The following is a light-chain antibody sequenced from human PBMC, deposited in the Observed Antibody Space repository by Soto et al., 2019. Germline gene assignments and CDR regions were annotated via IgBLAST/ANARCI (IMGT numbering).Light chain of an antibody. CDR2: DVS. CDR3: CSYAGSYTIYL. V-gene: IGLV2-11*01. Sequence: QSALTQPRSVSGSPGQSVTISCTGTNSDVGGYNYVSWYQQHPGKAPKLMIYDVSKRPSGVPDRFSGSKSGNTASLTISGLQAEDEADYYCCSYAGSYTIYLFGNPTKVTV. CDR1: NSDVGGYNY. J-gene: IGLJ1*01.